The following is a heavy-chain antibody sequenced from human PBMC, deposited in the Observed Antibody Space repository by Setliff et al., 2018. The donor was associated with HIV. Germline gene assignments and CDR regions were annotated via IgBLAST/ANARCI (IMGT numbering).Heavy chain of an antibody. D-gene: IGHD3-16*02. CDR1: GYMFIAYG. J-gene: IGHJ4*02. CDR2: IGPYNART. Sequence: ASVKVSCKTSGYMFIAYGMSWVRRAPGQGLEWMGWIGPYNARTEYAQKLQDRVTMTTDRSTTTTYMELRNLRADDTAVYFCARGYSYLYGALDYWGQGTLVTVSS. CDR3: ARGYSYLYGALDY. V-gene: IGHV1-18*01.